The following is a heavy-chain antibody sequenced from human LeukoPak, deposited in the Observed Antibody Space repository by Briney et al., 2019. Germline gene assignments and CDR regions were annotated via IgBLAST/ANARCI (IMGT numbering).Heavy chain of an antibody. J-gene: IGHJ5*02. V-gene: IGHV4-39*01. Sequence: PSEALSLTCTVSGGSISSGTYYWGWIRQPPGKGLEWIGSIYYTGSTYYNPSLKSRFTISVDTSKSHFSLKLSSVTAADTAVYYCARQSPSTVTNWFDPWGQGTLVTVSS. CDR1: GGSISSGTYY. CDR2: IYYTGST. CDR3: ARQSPSTVTNWFDP. D-gene: IGHD4-17*01.